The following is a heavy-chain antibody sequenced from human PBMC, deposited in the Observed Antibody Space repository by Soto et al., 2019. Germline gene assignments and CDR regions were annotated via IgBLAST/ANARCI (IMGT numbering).Heavy chain of an antibody. CDR3: ARALVVPAGQDATAMPGLYYCHY. CDR2: IYPGDSDT. D-gene: IGHD2-2*01. Sequence: PGESLKISCKGSGYSFTSYWIGWVRQMPGKGLEWMGIIYPGDSDTRYSPSFQGQVTISADKSISTAYLQRSSLKASDTAMYYCARALVVPAGQDATAMPGLYYCHYWGQGTLVTVSS. J-gene: IGHJ4*02. CDR1: GYSFTSYW. V-gene: IGHV5-51*01.